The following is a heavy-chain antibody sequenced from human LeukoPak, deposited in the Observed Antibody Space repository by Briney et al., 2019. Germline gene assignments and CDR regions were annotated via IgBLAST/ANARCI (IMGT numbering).Heavy chain of an antibody. CDR1: GGSISGYY. D-gene: IGHD6-6*01. V-gene: IGHV4-59*08. CDR3: TRRREYKHAFDL. Sequence: PSETLSLTCTVSGGSISGYYWSWIRQPPGKGLEWIGYIFYSGSTSYNPSLTTRVTISVDTSKNQFSLQLSSVTAVDTAMYYCTRRREYKHAFDLWGQGTMVTVSS. J-gene: IGHJ3*01. CDR2: IFYSGST.